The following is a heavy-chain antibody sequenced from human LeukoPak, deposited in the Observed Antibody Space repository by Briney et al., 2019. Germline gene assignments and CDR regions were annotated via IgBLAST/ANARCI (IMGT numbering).Heavy chain of an antibody. CDR3: AKDASEQWLVHYYYYGMDV. D-gene: IGHD6-19*01. V-gene: IGHV3-64*04. J-gene: IGHJ6*02. CDR2: ISNNGGST. CDR1: GFTFSSYA. Sequence: GGSLRLSCSASGFTFSSYAMYWVRQAPGKGLEYVSAISNNGGSTYYADSVKGRFTISRDNSKNTLYLQMNSLRAEDTAVYYCAKDASEQWLVHYYYYGMDVWGQGTTVTVSS.